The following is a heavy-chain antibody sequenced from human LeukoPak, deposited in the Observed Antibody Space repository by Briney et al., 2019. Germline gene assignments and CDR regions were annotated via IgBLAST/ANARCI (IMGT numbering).Heavy chain of an antibody. D-gene: IGHD5-18*01. CDR2: MDKDGTEK. J-gene: IGHJ3*02. CDR1: GFTFSSYW. V-gene: IGHV3-7*05. Sequence: GGSLRLSCAASGFTFSSYWMSWVRQAPGKGLEWVANMDKDGTEKNYVDSVKGRFTISRDNAKNLLYVQMNSLRAEDTAVYYCARDRGYSTFDIWGQGTIVTVSS. CDR3: ARDRGYSTFDI.